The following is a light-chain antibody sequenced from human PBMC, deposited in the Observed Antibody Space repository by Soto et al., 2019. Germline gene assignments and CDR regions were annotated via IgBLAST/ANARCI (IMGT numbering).Light chain of an antibody. Sequence: DIQLTQSPSFLSASVGDRVTITCRASQGISSYLAWYQQKPGKAPKLLIYVASTLQSGVPSRFSGSGSGTEFNLPISSLQPQDFATYYCLQLNSYPITFGQGTRLEIK. CDR1: QGISSY. V-gene: IGKV1-9*01. CDR2: VAS. J-gene: IGKJ5*01. CDR3: LQLNSYPIT.